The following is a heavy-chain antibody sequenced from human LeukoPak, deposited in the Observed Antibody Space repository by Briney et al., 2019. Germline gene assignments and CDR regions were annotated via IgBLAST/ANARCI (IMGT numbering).Heavy chain of an antibody. Sequence: PSETLSLTCTVSGGSISGHYWSWLRQSPWKGLEGMAYIYNSGSTNYNNYNPSLKSRVIMSMETSKNQLSLIVNPVTAADTAVYYCARHTTGRALGDFDYWGQGTLVTVSS. CDR2: IYNSGSTNYN. CDR1: GGSISGHY. J-gene: IGHJ4*02. CDR3: ARHTTGRALGDFDY. V-gene: IGHV4-59*08. D-gene: IGHD2-8*01.